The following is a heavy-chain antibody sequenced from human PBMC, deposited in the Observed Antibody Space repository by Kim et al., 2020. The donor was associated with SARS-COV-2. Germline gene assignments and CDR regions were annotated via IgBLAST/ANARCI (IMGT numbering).Heavy chain of an antibody. CDR1: GYTFTTRY. J-gene: IGHJ4*02. Sequence: ASVKVSCKTSGYTFTTRYLHWVRQAPGHGLEWMGRISPDSGVTDYAQRFQGRVTMTRDKSISTVYMELSSLRSDDTVVYYCARGNTETIDYWGQGTLVTVSS. V-gene: IGHV1-2*05. CDR3: ARGNTETIDY. CDR2: ISPDSGVT.